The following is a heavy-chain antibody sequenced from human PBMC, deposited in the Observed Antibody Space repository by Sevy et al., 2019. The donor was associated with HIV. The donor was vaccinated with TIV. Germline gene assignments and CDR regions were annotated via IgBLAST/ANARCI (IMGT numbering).Heavy chain of an antibody. D-gene: IGHD2-15*01. V-gene: IGHV1-18*01. CDR3: ARPYCSGGSCYRWYFDY. J-gene: IGHJ4*02. CDR2: ISAYNGNT. CDR1: GYTFISYG. Sequence: ASVKVSCKASGYTFISYGITWVRQAPGQGLEWMGWISAYNGNTNYVQKLQGRVTMTTDTSTSTAYMELRSLRSDDTAVYYCARPYCSGGSCYRWYFDYWGQGTLVTVSS.